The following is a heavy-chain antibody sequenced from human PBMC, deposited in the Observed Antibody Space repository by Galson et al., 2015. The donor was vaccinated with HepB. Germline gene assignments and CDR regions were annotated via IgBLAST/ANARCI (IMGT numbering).Heavy chain of an antibody. V-gene: IGHV3-74*01. CDR3: VRAIGLDFDY. CDR2: INSDESST. D-gene: IGHD2/OR15-2a*01. CDR1: GFTFSSSW. Sequence: SLRLSCAASGFTFSSSWMHWVRQAPGKGLAWVSRINSDESSTSYADSVKGRFTISRDNGKNTLYLQMNSLRAEDTAVYYCVRAIGLDFDYWGQGTLVTVSS. J-gene: IGHJ4*02.